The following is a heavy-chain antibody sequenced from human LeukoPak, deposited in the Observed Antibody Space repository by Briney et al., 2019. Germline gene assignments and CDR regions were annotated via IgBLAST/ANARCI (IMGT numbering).Heavy chain of an antibody. V-gene: IGHV3-23*01. CDR3: AKYSSGTYYRGLDQ. J-gene: IGHJ4*02. CDR1: GLTVSSYA. Sequence: PGGSLRLSCAASGLTVSSYAISWVRQAPGKGLGWVSTIIPSAVNTHYADSVKGRFTISRDDYKNTVYLQMNSLRAEDTGVHSCAKYSSGTYYRGLDQWGQGPLVTVFS. CDR2: IIPSAVNT. D-gene: IGHD3-10*01.